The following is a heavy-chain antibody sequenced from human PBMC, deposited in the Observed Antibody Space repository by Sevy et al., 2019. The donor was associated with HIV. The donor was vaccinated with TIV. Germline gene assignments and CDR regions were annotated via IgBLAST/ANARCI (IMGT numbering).Heavy chain of an antibody. CDR1: GFTFSNYA. CDR3: AKDPPNQDYYDSSSSGYFDS. Sequence: GGYLRLSCAASGFTFSNYAMSWVRQAPGKGLQWVSVISTSGDNTYYADSVKGRFTISRDNSKNILYLQMSSLSAEDTAVYFCAKDPPNQDYYDSSSSGYFDSWGQGTLVTVSS. CDR2: ISTSGDNT. V-gene: IGHV3-23*01. J-gene: IGHJ4*02. D-gene: IGHD3-22*01.